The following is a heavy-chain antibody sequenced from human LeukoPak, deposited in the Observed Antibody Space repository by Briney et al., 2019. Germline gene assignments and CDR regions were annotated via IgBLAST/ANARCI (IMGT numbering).Heavy chain of an antibody. V-gene: IGHV3-7*03. D-gene: IGHD6-19*01. Sequence: GGSLRLSCAASGFTFSSYWMSWVRQAPGKGLEWVANIKQDGSEKYYVDSVKGRFTISRDNAKNSLYLQMNSLRAEDTAVYYCARGSGWYVYYFDYWGQGTLVTVSS. CDR1: GFTFSSYW. CDR3: ARGSGWYVYYFDY. CDR2: IKQDGSEK. J-gene: IGHJ4*02.